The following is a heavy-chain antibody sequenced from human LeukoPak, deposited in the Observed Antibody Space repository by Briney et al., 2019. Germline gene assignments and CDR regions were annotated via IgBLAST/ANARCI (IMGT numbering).Heavy chain of an antibody. J-gene: IGHJ3*02. CDR3: ARELHSRGYHDAFDI. V-gene: IGHV3-7*01. CDR2: IKQDGSEK. D-gene: IGHD3-22*01. CDR1: GFAFSSYW. Sequence: PGGSLRLSCAASGFAFSSYWMSWVRQAPGKGLEWVANIKQDGSEKYYVDSVKGRFTISRDNAKNSLYLQMNSLRAEDTAVYYCARELHSRGYHDAFDIWGQGTMVTVSS.